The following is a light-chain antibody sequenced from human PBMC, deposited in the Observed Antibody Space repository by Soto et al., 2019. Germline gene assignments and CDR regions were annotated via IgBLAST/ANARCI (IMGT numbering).Light chain of an antibody. CDR1: SGDVGGFHY. J-gene: IGLJ1*01. CDR3: ISKTSTTTPYV. Sequence: QSVLTQPASVSGSPGQSITISCTGTSGDVGGFHYVSWYQQHPGKAPKLMIYEVSNRPSGVSNRFSGSKSGNTASLTISGLRAEDEADYYCISKTSTTTPYVFGTGTKV. CDR2: EVS. V-gene: IGLV2-14*01.